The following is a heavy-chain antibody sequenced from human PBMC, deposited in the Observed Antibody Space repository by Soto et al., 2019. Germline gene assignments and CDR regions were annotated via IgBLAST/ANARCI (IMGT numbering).Heavy chain of an antibody. CDR1: GYTFTSYG. D-gene: IGHD3-9*01. V-gene: IGHV1-18*01. CDR2: IRAHNGNT. J-gene: IGHJ6*02. CDR3: ARRSDVRYFDWLYIYYYYGMDV. Sequence: ASVKVSCKASGYTFTSYGISWVRQAPGQGLEWMGWIRAHNGNTNYAQKLQGRVTITADESTSTAYMELSSLRSEDTAVYYCARRSDVRYFDWLYIYYYYGMDVWGQGTTVTVSS.